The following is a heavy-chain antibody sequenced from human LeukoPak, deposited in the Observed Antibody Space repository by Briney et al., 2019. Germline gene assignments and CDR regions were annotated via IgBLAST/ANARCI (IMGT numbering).Heavy chain of an antibody. Sequence: GGSLRLSCAASGFTFNTYAMHWVRQAPGKGLEWVTVISFDGNNRYYADSVRGRFTVTRDNSKNAVYLQMYSLRAEDTALYYCARSTGIYYNVANGFSYWGQGTLVTVSS. CDR1: GFTFNTYA. V-gene: IGHV3-30-3*01. J-gene: IGHJ4*02. CDR2: ISFDGNNR. CDR3: ARSTGIYYNVANGFSY. D-gene: IGHD3-10*01.